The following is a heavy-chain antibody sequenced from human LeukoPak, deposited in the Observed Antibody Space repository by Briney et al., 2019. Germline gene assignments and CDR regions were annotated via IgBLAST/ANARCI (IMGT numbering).Heavy chain of an antibody. CDR2: FYSGGST. V-gene: IGHV3-53*01. D-gene: IGHD3-10*01. Sequence: GGSLRLSCAASGFNVSSDYMNWVRQAPGKGLEWLSVFYSGGSTKYADSVKGRFTISRDNSQTTVYLQMNRLRAEDTAVYYCARVGNYYGSGSYYPDYWGQGTLVTVSS. J-gene: IGHJ4*02. CDR1: GFNVSSDY. CDR3: ARVGNYYGSGSYYPDY.